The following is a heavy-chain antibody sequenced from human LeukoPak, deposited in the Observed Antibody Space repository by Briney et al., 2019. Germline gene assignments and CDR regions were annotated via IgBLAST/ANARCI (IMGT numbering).Heavy chain of an antibody. CDR3: ARVSLVWGAPDYYFDY. D-gene: IGHD3-10*01. Sequence: SETLSLTCTVSGGSISSYYWTWIRQPPGKGLEWIGYIYYSGSTNYNPSLKSRVTMSVDTSKNQFSLKLSSVTAADTAVYYCARVSLVWGAPDYYFDYWGQGSLVTVSS. V-gene: IGHV4-59*12. CDR1: GGSISSYY. CDR2: IYYSGST. J-gene: IGHJ4*02.